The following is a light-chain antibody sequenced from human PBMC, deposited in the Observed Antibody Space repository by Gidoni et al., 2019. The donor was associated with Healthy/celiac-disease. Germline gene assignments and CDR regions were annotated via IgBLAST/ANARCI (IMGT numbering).Light chain of an antibody. CDR1: QDISNY. V-gene: IGKV1-33*01. CDR3: QCSDT. Sequence: DIQMTQSPSSLSASVGDRVTITCQASQDISNYLNWYQQKPGKAPKLLIYDASNLETGVPSRFSGSGSGTDFTFTISSLQPEDIATYYCQCSDTFGQGTKLEIK. J-gene: IGKJ2*01. CDR2: DAS.